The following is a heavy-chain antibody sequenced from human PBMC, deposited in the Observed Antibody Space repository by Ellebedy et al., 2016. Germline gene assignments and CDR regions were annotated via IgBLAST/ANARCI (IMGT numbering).Heavy chain of an antibody. Sequence: SVKVSXKASGGTFSTYAFSWVRQAPGQGLEWMGGIIPVFGAPNYAQKFQGSVTITADESTSTAYMELSSLRSEDTAVYYCGRGQDMSTSSVDYWGQGTLVTVSS. J-gene: IGHJ4*02. D-gene: IGHD5-24*01. CDR1: GGTFSTYA. CDR2: IIPVFGAP. CDR3: GRGQDMSTSSVDY. V-gene: IGHV1-69*13.